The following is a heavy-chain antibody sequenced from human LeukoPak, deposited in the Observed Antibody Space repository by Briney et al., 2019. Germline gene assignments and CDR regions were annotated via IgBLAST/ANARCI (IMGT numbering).Heavy chain of an antibody. CDR2: ISENGGLS. V-gene: IGHV3-23*01. Sequence: GGSLRLSCAASGFTFSSYAMSWVRQAPGKGLEWVSAISENGGLSYYADSVRDRFTISRDNSRNTLYLQMNNLRVEDTAVYYCANYSCIGGTCYGYFDLWGQGTLVTVSS. CDR1: GFTFSSYA. CDR3: ANYSCIGGTCYGYFDL. J-gene: IGHJ4*02. D-gene: IGHD2-15*01.